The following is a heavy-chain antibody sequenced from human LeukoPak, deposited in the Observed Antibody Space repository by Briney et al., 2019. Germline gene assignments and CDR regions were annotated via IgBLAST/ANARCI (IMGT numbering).Heavy chain of an antibody. J-gene: IGHJ5*02. Sequence: PGGSLRLSCAASGFTFSSYGMHWVRQAPGKGLEWVAVIWYDGSDEYYADSLKGRFTISRDNSKNTLYLQMNSLRAEDTAVYYCARDRASNPPMLGNWFDTWGQGTLVTVSS. CDR1: GFTFSSYG. CDR2: IWYDGSDE. CDR3: ARDRASNPPMLGNWFDT. V-gene: IGHV3-33*01. D-gene: IGHD3-10*02.